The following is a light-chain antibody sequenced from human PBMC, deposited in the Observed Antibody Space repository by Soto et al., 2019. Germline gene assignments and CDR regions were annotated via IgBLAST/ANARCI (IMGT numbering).Light chain of an antibody. J-gene: IGKJ2*01. CDR1: QSISSW. CDR3: HQYNSYSYT. CDR2: KAS. Sequence: DIQMTQSPSTLSAFVGDRVTITCRASQSISSWLAWYQQKPGKAPKLLIYKASSLESGVPSRFSGSGSGTEFTLTISSLQPDDFATYYCHQYNSYSYTSGQGTKVDIK. V-gene: IGKV1-5*03.